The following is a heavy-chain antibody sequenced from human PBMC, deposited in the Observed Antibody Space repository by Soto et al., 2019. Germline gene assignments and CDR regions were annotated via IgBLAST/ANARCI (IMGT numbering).Heavy chain of an antibody. CDR1: GGSISISSYY. D-gene: IGHD6-13*01. CDR3: ATSQQLANGVYYYYGMHV. V-gene: IGHV4-39*01. Sequence: SDTLSLTCTVSGGSISISSYYWGGIRQPPGKGLEWIGSIYYSGSTYYNPSLKSRVTIAVDTSKNQFSLKLSSVTAADTAVYYCATSQQLANGVYYYYGMHVWGQGTTVT. J-gene: IGHJ6*02. CDR2: IYYSGST.